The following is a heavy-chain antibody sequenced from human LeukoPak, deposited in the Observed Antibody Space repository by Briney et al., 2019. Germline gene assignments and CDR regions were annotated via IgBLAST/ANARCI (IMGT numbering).Heavy chain of an antibody. D-gene: IGHD3-3*01. CDR1: GGSFSGYY. CDR3: AREGHDFWSGSRGWFDP. CDR2: THNSGST. J-gene: IGHJ5*02. Sequence: SETLSLTCAVYGGSFSGYYWSWIRQPPGKGLEWIGYTHNSGSTFYNPSLKSRFTISVDTSKNQFSLKVRSVTAADTAVYYCAREGHDFWSGSRGWFDPWGQGTLVTVSS. V-gene: IGHV4-34*09.